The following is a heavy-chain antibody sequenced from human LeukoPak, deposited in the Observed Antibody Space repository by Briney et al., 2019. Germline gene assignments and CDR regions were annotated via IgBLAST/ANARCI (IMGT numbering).Heavy chain of an antibody. CDR3: ARDPEELELPHDY. J-gene: IGHJ4*02. Sequence: PGGSLRVYCAASGFTFSSYSMNWVRQAPGKGLEWVSSISSSSSYIYYADSVKGRFTISRDNAKNSVYLQMNSLRVEDTAVYYCARDPEELELPHDYWGQGTLVTVSS. CDR2: ISSSSSYI. D-gene: IGHD1-26*01. CDR1: GFTFSSYS. V-gene: IGHV3-21*01.